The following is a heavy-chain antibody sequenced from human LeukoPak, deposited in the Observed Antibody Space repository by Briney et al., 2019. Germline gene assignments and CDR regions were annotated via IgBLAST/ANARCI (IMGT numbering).Heavy chain of an antibody. J-gene: IGHJ4*02. Sequence: ASVKVSCKASGYTFTSYYMHWVRQAPGQGLEWMGIINPSGGSTSYAQKFQGRVTMTRDTSTSTVYMELSSLRSEDTAVYYCARGSMVRGPLAWFDYWGQGTLVTVSS. V-gene: IGHV1-46*01. CDR1: GYTFTSYY. CDR3: ARGSMVRGPLAWFDY. D-gene: IGHD3-10*01. CDR2: INPSGGST.